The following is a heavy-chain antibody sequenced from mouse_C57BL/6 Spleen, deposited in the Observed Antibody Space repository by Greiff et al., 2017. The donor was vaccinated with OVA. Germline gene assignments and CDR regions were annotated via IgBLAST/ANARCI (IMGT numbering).Heavy chain of an antibody. CDR1: GYTFTSYW. CDR3: AIYYGYEREAWFAY. Sequence: VQLQQPGAELVKPGASVKLSCKASGYTFTSYWMQWVKQRPGQGLEWIGEIDPSDSYTNYNQKFKGKATLTVDTSSSTAYMQLSSLTSEDSAVYYCAIYYGYEREAWFAYWGQGTLVTVSA. J-gene: IGHJ3*01. CDR2: IDPSDSYT. D-gene: IGHD2-2*01. V-gene: IGHV1-50*01.